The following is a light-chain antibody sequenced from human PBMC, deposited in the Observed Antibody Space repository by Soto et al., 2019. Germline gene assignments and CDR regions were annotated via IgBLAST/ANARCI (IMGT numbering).Light chain of an antibody. J-gene: IGLJ1*01. V-gene: IGLV2-23*02. Sequence: QSVLTQPASVSGSPGQSITISCTGTNSDVGSYNLVSWYQQHPGKAPKLMIYEVSKRPSGFSNRFSGSKSGNTASLTISGLQAEDEADSSCSSYAGSSTYVFGTGTKVPVL. CDR1: NSDVGSYNL. CDR2: EVS. CDR3: SSYAGSSTYV.